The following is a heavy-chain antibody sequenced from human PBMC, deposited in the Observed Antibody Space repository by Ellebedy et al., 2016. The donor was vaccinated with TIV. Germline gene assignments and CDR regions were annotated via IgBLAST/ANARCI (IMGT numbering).Heavy chain of an antibody. CDR2: IKQDGSEK. J-gene: IGHJ4*02. D-gene: IGHD1-1*01. CDR1: GFTFSSYW. CDR3: ARDLDPFDY. V-gene: IGHV3-7*01. Sequence: GESLKISXAASGFTFSSYWMSWVRQAPGKGLEWVANIKQDGSEKYYVDSVKGRFTISRDNAKNSLYLQMNSLRAEDTAVYYCARDLDPFDYWGQGTLVTVSS.